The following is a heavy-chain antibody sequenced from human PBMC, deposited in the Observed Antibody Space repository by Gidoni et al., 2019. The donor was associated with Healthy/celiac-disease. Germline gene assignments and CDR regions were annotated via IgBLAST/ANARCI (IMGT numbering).Heavy chain of an antibody. Sequence: QVQLVESGGGVVQPGRSLRLSCAASGFTFSSYGMHWVRQAPGKGLEWVAVIWYDGSNKYYADSVKGRFTISRDNSKNTLYLQMNSLRAEDTAVYYCARGQRSGYYLYYFDYWGQGTLVTVST. CDR2: IWYDGSNK. D-gene: IGHD3-3*01. CDR1: GFTFSSYG. J-gene: IGHJ4*02. V-gene: IGHV3-33*01. CDR3: ARGQRSGYYLYYFDY.